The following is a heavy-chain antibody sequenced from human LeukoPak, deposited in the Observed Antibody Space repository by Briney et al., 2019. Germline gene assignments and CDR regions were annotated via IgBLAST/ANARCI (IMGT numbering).Heavy chain of an antibody. CDR3: ASSYKLGAFDI. V-gene: IGHV3-64*01. J-gene: IGHJ3*02. CDR1: GFTFSSYA. D-gene: IGHD2-2*02. Sequence: PGGSLRLSCAASGFTFSSYAMHWVRQAPGKGLEYVSAISSSGGSTYYANSVKGRFTISRDNSKNTLYLQMGSLRAEDMAVYYCASSYKLGAFDIWGRGIMVTVSS. CDR2: ISSSGGST.